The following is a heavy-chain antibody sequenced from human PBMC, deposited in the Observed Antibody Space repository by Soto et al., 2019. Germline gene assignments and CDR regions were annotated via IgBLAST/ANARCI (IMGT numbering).Heavy chain of an antibody. Sequence: GGSLRLSCAASGFTFSSYSMNWVRQAPGKGLEWVSSISSSSSYIYYADSVKGRFTISRDNAKNSLYLQMNSLRAEDTAVYYCARVYDFELERPLDYWGQGTLVTVSS. CDR2: ISSSSSYI. CDR3: ARVYDFELERPLDY. V-gene: IGHV3-21*01. D-gene: IGHD1-1*01. J-gene: IGHJ4*02. CDR1: GFTFSSYS.